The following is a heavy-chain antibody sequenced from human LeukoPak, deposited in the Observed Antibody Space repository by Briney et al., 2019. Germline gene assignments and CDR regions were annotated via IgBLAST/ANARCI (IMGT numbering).Heavy chain of an antibody. J-gene: IGHJ4*02. CDR1: GFTFDDYG. Sequence: PGGSLRLSCAASGFTFDDYGMSWVRQAPGKGLEWVSVIYSGGSTYYADSVKGRFTISRDNSKNTLYLQMNSLRAEDTAVYYCARDSGYSSSWAFDYWGQGTLVTVSS. CDR3: ARDSGYSSSWAFDY. V-gene: IGHV3-66*01. CDR2: IYSGGST. D-gene: IGHD6-13*01.